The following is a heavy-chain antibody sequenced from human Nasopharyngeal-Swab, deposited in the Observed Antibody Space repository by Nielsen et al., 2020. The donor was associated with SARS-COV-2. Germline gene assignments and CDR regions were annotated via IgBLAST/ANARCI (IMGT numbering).Heavy chain of an antibody. CDR1: GGSISSGGYY. J-gene: IGHJ4*02. CDR3: AREEVDAARFDY. CDR2: IYYSGST. D-gene: IGHD5-12*01. V-gene: IGHV4-31*01. Sequence: SETLSLTCTVSGGSISSGGYYWSWIRQHPGKGLEWIGYIYYSGSTYYNPSLKSQVTISVDTSKNQFSLKLSSVTAADTAVYYCAREEVDAARFDYWGQGTLVTVSS.